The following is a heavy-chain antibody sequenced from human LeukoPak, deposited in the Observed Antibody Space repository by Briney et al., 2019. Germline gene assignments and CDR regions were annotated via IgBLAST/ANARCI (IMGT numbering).Heavy chain of an antibody. V-gene: IGHV4-59*08. CDR3: ARASHYDSSGYYYGYYYYYGMDV. D-gene: IGHD3-22*01. CDR2: IYYSGRT. CDR1: GGSISSYY. J-gene: IGHJ6*02. Sequence: SETLSLTCTVSGGSISSYYWSWIRRPPGKGLEWIGYIYYSGRTNYNPSLKSRVTISVDTSKNQFSLKLSSVTAADTAVYYCARASHYDSSGYYYGYYYYYGMDVWGQGTTVTVSS.